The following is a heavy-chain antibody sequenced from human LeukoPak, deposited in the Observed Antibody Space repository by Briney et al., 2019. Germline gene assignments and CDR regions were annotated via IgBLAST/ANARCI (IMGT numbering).Heavy chain of an antibody. D-gene: IGHD3-9*01. Sequence: SETLSLTCTVSGGSISSGDYYWSWIRQPPGKGLEWIGYIYYSGSTKYNPSLKSRVTISVDTSKNQFSLMLTSATAADTAMYYCATTILSDTFDIWGQGTMVTVSS. CDR3: ATTILSDTFDI. V-gene: IGHV4-61*08. CDR2: IYYSGST. CDR1: GGSISSGDYY. J-gene: IGHJ3*02.